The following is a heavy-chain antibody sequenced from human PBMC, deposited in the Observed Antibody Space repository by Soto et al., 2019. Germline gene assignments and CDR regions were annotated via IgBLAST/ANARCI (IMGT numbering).Heavy chain of an antibody. V-gene: IGHV3-7*03. D-gene: IGHD7-27*01. CDR3: AVASTGGDYDAFDI. CDR2: IKQDGSEK. J-gene: IGHJ3*02. CDR1: GFTFSSYW. Sequence: GGSLRLSCAASGFTFSSYWMSWVRQAPGKGLEWVANIKQDGSEKYYVDSVKGRFTISRDNAKNSLYLQMNSLRAEDTAVYYCAVASTGGDYDAFDIWGQGTMVTVSS.